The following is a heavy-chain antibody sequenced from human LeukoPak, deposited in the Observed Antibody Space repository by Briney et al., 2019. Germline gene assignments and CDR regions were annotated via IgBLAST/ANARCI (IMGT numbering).Heavy chain of an antibody. CDR2: IYYSGST. CDR1: GGSISSSSYY. Sequence: SETLSLTCTVSGGSISSSSYYWGWIRQPPGKGLEWIGSIYYSGSTYYNPSLKSRVTISVDTSKNQFSLKLSSVTAADTAVYYCARLYNWFDPWGQGTLVTVSS. J-gene: IGHJ5*02. V-gene: IGHV4-39*07. CDR3: ARLYNWFDP.